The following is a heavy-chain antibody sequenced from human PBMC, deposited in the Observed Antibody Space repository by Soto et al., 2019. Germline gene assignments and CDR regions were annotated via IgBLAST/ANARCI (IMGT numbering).Heavy chain of an antibody. D-gene: IGHD6-19*01. Sequence: GGSLRLSCAASGFTFSDHYMDWVRQAPGKGLEWVGRTRNKANSYTTEYAASVKGRFTISRDDSKNSLYLQMNSLKTEDTAVYYCARDSGSGWYDYWGQGTLVTVSS. CDR3: ARDSGSGWYDY. CDR1: GFTFSDHY. V-gene: IGHV3-72*01. J-gene: IGHJ4*02. CDR2: TRNKANSYTT.